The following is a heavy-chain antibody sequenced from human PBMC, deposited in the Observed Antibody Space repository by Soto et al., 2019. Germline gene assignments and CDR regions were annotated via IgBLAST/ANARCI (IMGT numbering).Heavy chain of an antibody. Sequence: ASVKVSCTSSRYTFTSYDSNWVRQATGQGLEWMGWISAYNGNTNYAQKLQGRVTMTTDTSTSTAYMELRSLRSDDTAVYYCARASNGFEPWGRGTMGT. CDR1: RYTFTSYD. J-gene: IGHJ5*02. CDR3: ARASNGFEP. D-gene: IGHD2-2*01. CDR2: ISAYNGNT. V-gene: IGHV1-18*01.